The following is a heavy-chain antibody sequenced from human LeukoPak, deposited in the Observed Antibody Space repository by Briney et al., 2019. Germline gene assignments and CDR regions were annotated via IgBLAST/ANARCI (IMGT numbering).Heavy chain of an antibody. CDR1: GYTFTSYG. CDR2: ISAYNGNT. J-gene: IGHJ4*02. Sequence: ASVKVSCKASGYTFTSYGISWVRQAPGERREGMGWISAYNGNTNYAQKLQGRVTMTTDTSPSTPYMELRSLRSAATAVYYCARGSGRFLEEFDYWGQGTLVTVSS. V-gene: IGHV1-18*01. CDR3: ARGSGRFLEEFDY. D-gene: IGHD3-3*01.